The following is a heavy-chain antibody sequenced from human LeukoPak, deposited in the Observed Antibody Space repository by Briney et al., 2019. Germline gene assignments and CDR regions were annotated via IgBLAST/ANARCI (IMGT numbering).Heavy chain of an antibody. CDR3: ARYKVGYFDY. Sequence: SETLSLTCAVYGGSFSGYYWTWIRQPPGKGLEWIGEINHSGRTNYNPSLKSRVSISVDTSNHQFSPRLSSVTAADTAVYYCARYKVGYFDYWGQGTRVTVSS. CDR2: INHSGRT. V-gene: IGHV4-34*01. J-gene: IGHJ4*02. D-gene: IGHD1-1*01. CDR1: GGSFSGYY.